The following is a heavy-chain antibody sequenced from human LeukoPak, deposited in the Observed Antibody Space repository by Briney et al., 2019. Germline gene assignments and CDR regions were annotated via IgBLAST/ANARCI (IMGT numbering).Heavy chain of an antibody. D-gene: IGHD3-3*01. J-gene: IGHJ4*02. Sequence: GGSLRPSCAVSGFTFDDYAMHWVRQAPGKGLEWVSGISWNSGSIGYADSVKGRFTISRDNAKNSLYLQMNSLRAEDTALYYCAKDMAPWNDFWSGYPLDYWGQGTLVTVSS. CDR2: ISWNSGSI. CDR3: AKDMAPWNDFWSGYPLDY. V-gene: IGHV3-9*01. CDR1: GFTFDDYA.